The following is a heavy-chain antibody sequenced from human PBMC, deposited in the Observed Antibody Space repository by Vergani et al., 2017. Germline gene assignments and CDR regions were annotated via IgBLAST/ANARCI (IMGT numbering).Heavy chain of an antibody. J-gene: IGHJ6*03. CDR1: GFTFSSYS. V-gene: IGHV3-21*01. Sequence: EVQLVESGGGLVKPGGSLRLSCAASGFTFSSYSMNWVRQAPGKGLEWVSSISSSSSYIYDADSVKGRFTISRDNAKNALYLQMNSLRAEDTAVYYCARDSPSSVASSSYMDVWGKGTTVTVSS. D-gene: IGHD2-2*01. CDR2: ISSSSSYI. CDR3: ARDSPSSVASSSYMDV.